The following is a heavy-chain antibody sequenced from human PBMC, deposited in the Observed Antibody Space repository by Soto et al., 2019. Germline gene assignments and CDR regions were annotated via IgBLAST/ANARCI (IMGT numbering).Heavy chain of an antibody. CDR2: IDGAGVNT. Sequence: GGSLRLSCAASGFTFSNYDMHWVRQTTGKGLEWVSAIDGAGVNTYYADSVKGRFTISRENAKKSLFLQMNSLSAGDTAVYFCTREVAGGGIRPLDYWGQGTLVTVSS. CDR1: GFTFSNYD. D-gene: IGHD6-19*01. V-gene: IGHV3-13*04. CDR3: TREVAGGGIRPLDY. J-gene: IGHJ4*02.